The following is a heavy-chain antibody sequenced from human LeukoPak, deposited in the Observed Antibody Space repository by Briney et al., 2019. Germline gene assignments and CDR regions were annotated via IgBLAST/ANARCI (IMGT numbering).Heavy chain of an antibody. V-gene: IGHV1-18*01. Sequence: ASVKVSCKASGYTFTSYGISWVRQAPGQGLEWMGWISAYNGNTNYAQKLQGRVTMTTDTSTSTAYMELRSLRSDDTAVYYCASTGAAAGTHWFDPWGQGTLVTVSS. CDR2: ISAYNGNT. D-gene: IGHD6-13*01. J-gene: IGHJ5*02. CDR1: GYTFTSYG. CDR3: ASTGAAAGTHWFDP.